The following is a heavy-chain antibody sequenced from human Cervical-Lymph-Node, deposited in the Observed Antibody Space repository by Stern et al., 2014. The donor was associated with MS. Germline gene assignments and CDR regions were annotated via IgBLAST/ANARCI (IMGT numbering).Heavy chain of an antibody. V-gene: IGHV4-34*01. CDR1: GGSFSGFY. D-gene: IGHD6-19*01. J-gene: IGHJ4*02. Sequence: QVQLQQWGAGLLKPSETLSLTCGVYGGSFSGFYWSWVRQPPGKGLEWIGEINHSAGAIYNPSLVSRVTISGDTSKNQFSLRLNSLTAADTAVYYCARPNSGWQKAPLYYWGQGTLVTVSS. CDR3: ARPNSGWQKAPLYY. CDR2: INHSAGA.